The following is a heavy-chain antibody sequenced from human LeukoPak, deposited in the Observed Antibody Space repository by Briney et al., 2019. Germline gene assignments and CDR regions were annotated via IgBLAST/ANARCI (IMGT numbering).Heavy chain of an antibody. CDR2: MNPNRGNT. CDR1: GYTFTSYD. D-gene: IGHD1-14*01. Sequence: ASVKVSCKASGYTFTSYDTNWVRHATGQGLEWMGWMNPNRGNTGYTKKFQGRDTMTRNTSISATYTELSSLSSEDTAVYYCARVRVSPLGAFDPWGQGTLVTVSS. J-gene: IGHJ5*02. V-gene: IGHV1-8*01. CDR3: ARVRVSPLGAFDP.